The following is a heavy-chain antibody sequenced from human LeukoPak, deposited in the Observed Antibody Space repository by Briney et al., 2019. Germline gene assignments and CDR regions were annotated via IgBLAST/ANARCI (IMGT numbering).Heavy chain of an antibody. CDR3: ARGRITIFGVVIPQGHDAFDI. Sequence: ASVKVSCKASGYTFTSYYMHWVRQAPGQGLEWMGIINPIGGSTSYAQKFQGRVTMTRDMSTSTVYMELSSLRSEDTAVYYCARGRITIFGVVIPQGHDAFDIWGQGTMVTVSS. CDR2: INPIGGST. J-gene: IGHJ3*02. CDR1: GYTFTSYY. V-gene: IGHV1-46*01. D-gene: IGHD3-3*01.